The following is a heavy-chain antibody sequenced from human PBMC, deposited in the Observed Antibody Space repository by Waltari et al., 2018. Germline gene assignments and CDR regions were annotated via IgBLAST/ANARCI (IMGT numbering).Heavy chain of an antibody. Sequence: EVQLVESGGGLVQPGGSLRLSCAASGFTFSSYWMTWVRQATGKGLGWVANIKQDGSAKSEVDSVKGRFVISRHNAENSLSRQMNSLKAEDTAVYYCARPFRSGWYDGSFDIWGQGTMVTVSS. J-gene: IGHJ3*02. D-gene: IGHD6-19*01. CDR3: ARPFRSGWYDGSFDI. V-gene: IGHV3-7*04. CDR2: IKQDGSAK. CDR1: GFTFSSYW.